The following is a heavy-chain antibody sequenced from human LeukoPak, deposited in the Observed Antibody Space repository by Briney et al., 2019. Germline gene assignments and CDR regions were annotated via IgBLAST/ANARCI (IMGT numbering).Heavy chain of an antibody. CDR2: ISWNSGSI. J-gene: IGHJ3*02. CDR3: AKDQVGRPPHDAFDI. D-gene: IGHD1-26*01. Sequence: GRSLRLSCAASGFTFDDYAMHWVRQAPGKGLEWVSGISWNSGSIGYADSVKGRFTISRDNAKNSLYLQMNSLRAEDTGVYYCAKDQVGRPPHDAFDIWGQGTMVTVSS. CDR1: GFTFDDYA. V-gene: IGHV3-9*01.